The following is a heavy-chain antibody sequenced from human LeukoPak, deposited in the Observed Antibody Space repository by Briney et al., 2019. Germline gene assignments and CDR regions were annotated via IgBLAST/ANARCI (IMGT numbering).Heavy chain of an antibody. V-gene: IGHV3-7*01. D-gene: IGHD5-24*01. Sequence: PGGSLRLSCAASGFTFSSYWMSWVRQAPGKGLEWVANIKKDGSEKYYVDSVKGRFTISRDNAKNSLYLQMNSLRAEDTAVYYCARDADGYIDDYWGQGTLVTVSS. CDR2: IKKDGSEK. CDR3: ARDADGYIDDY. J-gene: IGHJ4*02. CDR1: GFTFSSYW.